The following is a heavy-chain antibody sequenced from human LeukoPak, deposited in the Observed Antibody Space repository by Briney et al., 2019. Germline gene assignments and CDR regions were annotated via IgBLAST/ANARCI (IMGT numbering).Heavy chain of an antibody. V-gene: IGHV4-59*08. CDR2: MFYTGST. D-gene: IGHD6-19*01. J-gene: IGHJ4*02. Sequence: SETLSLNCSVSGGSISCDYWAWIRQPPGKGLDWIGYMFYTGSTNYNPSLKSRVTISLATSKKQFCLKLESVTAEDTSVYYCASGDYFSGWWPYFDCWGQGTLVTVSS. CDR3: ASGDYFSGWWPYFDC. CDR1: GGSISCDY.